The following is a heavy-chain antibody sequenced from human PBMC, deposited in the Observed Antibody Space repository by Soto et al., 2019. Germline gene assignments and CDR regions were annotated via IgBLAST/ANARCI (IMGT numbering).Heavy chain of an antibody. J-gene: IGHJ6*02. D-gene: IGHD1-20*01. CDR1: GDSVSNYY. Sequence: SETLSLTCTVSGDSVSNYYWSWIRQPAGRGLEWIGRVYSSGATNYNPSLNGRVTMSVDTSRNQFSLRLTSVTAADTAIYYCTKGPNWNYYYYGVDVWGQGAAVTVSS. CDR2: VYSSGAT. V-gene: IGHV4-4*07. CDR3: TKGPNWNYYYYGVDV.